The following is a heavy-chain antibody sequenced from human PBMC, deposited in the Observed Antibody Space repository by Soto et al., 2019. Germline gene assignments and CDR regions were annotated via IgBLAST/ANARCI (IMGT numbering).Heavy chain of an antibody. CDR2: ISYEGSNT. CDR3: ARVTPGNNLYYFSGLDF. CDR1: GFTFDTYG. Sequence: SCKASGFTFDTYGIHWVRQAPGKGLQWVALISYEGSNTYYADSVRGRFTISRDNSKNTLYLQMNTLRPEDTGVYYCARVTPGNNLYYFSGLDFWGQGTSVTVSS. V-gene: IGHV3-30-3*01. J-gene: IGHJ6*02. D-gene: IGHD1-1*01.